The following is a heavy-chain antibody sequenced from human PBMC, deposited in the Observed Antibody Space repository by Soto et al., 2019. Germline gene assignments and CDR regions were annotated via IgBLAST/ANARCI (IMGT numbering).Heavy chain of an antibody. D-gene: IGHD3-10*01. Sequence: QVQLQESGPGLVKPSQTLSLTCSVSGGSISNNRYFWSWVRQHPGKGLEWIAYILNSGSTYFNPSLRSRVSISVDTSKSQFSLNLTSVTAADTAVYYCARGNTTFGFYHYGLDVWGQGTTVIVSS. CDR1: GGSISNNRYF. CDR3: ARGNTTFGFYHYGLDV. CDR2: ILNSGST. J-gene: IGHJ6*02. V-gene: IGHV4-31*03.